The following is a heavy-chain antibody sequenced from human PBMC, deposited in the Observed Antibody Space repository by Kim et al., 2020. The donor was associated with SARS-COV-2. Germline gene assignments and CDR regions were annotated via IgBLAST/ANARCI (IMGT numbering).Heavy chain of an antibody. V-gene: IGHV3-43*01. CDR3: ASPFSYYMDV. CDR2: ST. Sequence: STYYADSVKGRFTISRDNSKNSLYLQMNSLRTEDTALYYCASPFSYYMDVWGKGTTVTVSS. J-gene: IGHJ6*03.